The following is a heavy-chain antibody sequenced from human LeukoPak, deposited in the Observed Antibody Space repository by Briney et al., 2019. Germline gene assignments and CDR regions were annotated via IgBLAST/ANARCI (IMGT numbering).Heavy chain of an antibody. CDR3: ARGHTLGGYYKQKYYYYGMDV. J-gene: IGHJ6*02. Sequence: SETLSLTCAVYGGSLSGNFWSWIRQPPGKGLEGIGEISHSGSTNYSPSLKSRLTISVDTSENQLSLRLSSVTAADTAVYYCARGHTLGGYYKQKYYYYGMDVWGQGTTVTVSS. CDR2: ISHSGST. CDR1: GGSLSGNF. V-gene: IGHV4-34*01. D-gene: IGHD3-9*01.